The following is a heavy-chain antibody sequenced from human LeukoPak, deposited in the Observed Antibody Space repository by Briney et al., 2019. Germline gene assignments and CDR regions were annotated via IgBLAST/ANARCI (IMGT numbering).Heavy chain of an antibody. CDR3: ARVCSDYGDSSWYYYYYYYMDV. CDR1: GYTFTGYY. J-gene: IGHJ6*03. V-gene: IGHV1-2*02. D-gene: IGHD4-17*01. CDR2: INPKSGGT. Sequence: ASVKVSCKASGYTFTGYYMHWVRQAPGQGLEWMGWINPKSGGTSYAQKFQGRVTMTRDTSISTAYMELSRLRSDDTAVYYCARVCSDYGDSSWYYYYYYYMDVWGKGTTVTVSS.